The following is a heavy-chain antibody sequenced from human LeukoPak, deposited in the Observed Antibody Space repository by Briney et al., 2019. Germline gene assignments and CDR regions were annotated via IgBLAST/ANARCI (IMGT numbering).Heavy chain of an antibody. J-gene: IGHJ4*02. CDR3: ARLVAAAGTTNPSY. D-gene: IGHD6-13*01. CDR2: INHSGST. CDR1: GGSFSGYY. V-gene: IGHV4-34*01. Sequence: SETLSLTCAVYGGSFSGYYWSWIRQPPGKGLEWIGEINHSGSTNYNPSLKSRVTISVDTSKNQFSLKLSSVTAADTAVYYRARLVAAAGTTNPSYWGQGTLVTVS.